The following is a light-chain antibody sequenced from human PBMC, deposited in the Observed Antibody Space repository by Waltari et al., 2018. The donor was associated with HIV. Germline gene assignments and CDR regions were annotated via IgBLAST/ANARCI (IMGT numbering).Light chain of an antibody. CDR1: NSTTESNS. CDR3: ASWDDSLNAFV. J-gene: IGLJ1*01. V-gene: IGLV1-47*02. Sequence: QSVLTQPPSAPATPGQRITIACSGGNSTTESNSGFWYHQLPGTAPKVFIYSNSQRPSGVPDLFSGSKSVTSASLIISGLRSGDEADYYCASWDDSLNAFVFGTGTKVTVL. CDR2: SNS.